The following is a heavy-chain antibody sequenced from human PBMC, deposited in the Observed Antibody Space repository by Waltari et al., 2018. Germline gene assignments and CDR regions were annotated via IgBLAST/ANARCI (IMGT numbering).Heavy chain of an antibody. CDR1: GFTFSSYA. D-gene: IGHD3-10*01. J-gene: IGHJ4*02. CDR2: ISGSGGST. CDR3: AKIMSVYYYGSGANY. Sequence: EVQLLESGGGLVQPGGSLRLSCAASGFTFSSYAMSWFRQAPGKGLEWVSAISGSGGSTYYADSVKGRFTISRDNSKNTLYLQMNSLRAEDTAVYYCAKIMSVYYYGSGANYWGQGTLVTVSS. V-gene: IGHV3-23*01.